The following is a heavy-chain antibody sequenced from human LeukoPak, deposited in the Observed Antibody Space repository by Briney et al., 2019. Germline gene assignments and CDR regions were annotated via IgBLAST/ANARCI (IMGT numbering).Heavy chain of an antibody. CDR1: GYSFPNYW. V-gene: IGHV5-51*01. D-gene: IGHD6-13*01. J-gene: IGHJ4*02. Sequence: GESLKISCKGSGYSFPNYWIGWVRQMPGKGLEWMGIIYPGGSDTRYSPSFQGQVTISADKSINTAYLQWSSLKASDTAMYYCATLYSSTWPIYWGQGTLVTVSS. CDR3: ATLYSSTWPIY. CDR2: IYPGGSDT.